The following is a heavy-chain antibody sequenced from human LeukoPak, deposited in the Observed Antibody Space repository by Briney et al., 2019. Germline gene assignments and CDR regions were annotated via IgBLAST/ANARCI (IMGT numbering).Heavy chain of an antibody. CDR3: ARDRPNYYGSDGHYYRRGGDY. Sequence: GGSLRLSCAASGFAFSIYAMSWVRRAPGKGLQWVSSITSRGESTWYVDSVKGRFTITRDNSENTLYLQMHSLRAEDTAVYYCARDRPNYYGSDGHYYRRGGDYWGRGTLVSVSS. D-gene: IGHD3-22*01. CDR2: ITSRGEST. V-gene: IGHV3-23*01. J-gene: IGHJ4*02. CDR1: GFAFSIYA.